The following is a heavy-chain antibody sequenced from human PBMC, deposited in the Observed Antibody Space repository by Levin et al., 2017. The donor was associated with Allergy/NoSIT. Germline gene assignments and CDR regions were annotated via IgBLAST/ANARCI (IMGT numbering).Heavy chain of an antibody. CDR1: GGTFSSYA. CDR3: ARVNPLYSSSIPMDYYGMDV. CDR2: IIPIFGTA. Sequence: SVKVSCKASGGTFSSYAISWVRQAPGQGLEWMGGIIPIFGTANYAQKFQGRVTITADKSTSTAYMELSSLRSEDTAVYYCARVNPLYSSSIPMDYYGMDVWGQGTTVTVSS. V-gene: IGHV1-69*06. D-gene: IGHD6-6*01. J-gene: IGHJ6*02.